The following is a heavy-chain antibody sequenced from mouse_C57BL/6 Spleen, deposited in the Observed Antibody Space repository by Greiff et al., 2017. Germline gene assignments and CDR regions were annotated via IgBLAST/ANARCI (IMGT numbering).Heavy chain of an antibody. J-gene: IGHJ1*03. Sequence: QVQLQQPGAELVRPGSSVKLSCKASGYTFTSYWMDWVKQRPGQGLEWIGNIYPSDSETHYNQKFKDKATLTVDKSSSTAYMQLSSLTSEDSAVYYCARSEGYWYCDVWGTGTTVTVSS. CDR1: GYTFTSYW. V-gene: IGHV1-61*01. CDR3: ARSEGYWYCDV. CDR2: IYPSDSET.